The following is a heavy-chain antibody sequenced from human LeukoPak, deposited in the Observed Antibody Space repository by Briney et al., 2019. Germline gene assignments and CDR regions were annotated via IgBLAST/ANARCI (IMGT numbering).Heavy chain of an antibody. CDR3: VISSSFYTYDY. D-gene: IGHD3-22*01. CDR2: IYTSGST. Sequence: PSETLSLTCTVSGGSISSYYWGWIRQPAGKGREWIGRIYTSGSTNYNPSLKSRVTMSVDTSKNQFSLKLSSVTAADTAVYYCVISSSFYTYDYWGQGTLVTVSS. CDR1: GGSISSYY. J-gene: IGHJ4*02. V-gene: IGHV4-4*07.